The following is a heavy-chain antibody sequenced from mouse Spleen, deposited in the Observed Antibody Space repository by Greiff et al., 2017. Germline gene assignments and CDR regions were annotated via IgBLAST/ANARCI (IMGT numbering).Heavy chain of an antibody. J-gene: IGHJ2*01. CDR1: GYTFTSYT. V-gene: IGHV1-4*02. CDR2: INPSSGYT. CDR3: ARGGLRHYFDY. Sequence: VQLQQSAAELARPGASVKMSCKASGYTFTSYTMHWVKQRPGQGLEWIGYINPSSGYTEYNQKFKDKTTLTADKSSSTAYMQLSSLTSEDSAVYYCARGGLRHYFDYWGQGTTLTVSS. D-gene: IGHD2-2*01.